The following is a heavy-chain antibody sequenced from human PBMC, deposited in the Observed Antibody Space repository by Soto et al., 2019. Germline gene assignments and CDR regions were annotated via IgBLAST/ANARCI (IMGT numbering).Heavy chain of an antibody. CDR2: INAGDGRT. J-gene: IGHJ4*02. V-gene: IGHV1-3*01. D-gene: IGHD2-8*01. CDR3: GRFLMGSTTLDY. CDR1: GYTFETYA. Sequence: GASVKVSCKASGYTFETYAMHWVRQAPGQGPEWMGWINAGDGRTKYSQKFQGRVTITADTSASAVYMELTSLTSEDTAVYYCGRFLMGSTTLDYWGQGTLVTVSS.